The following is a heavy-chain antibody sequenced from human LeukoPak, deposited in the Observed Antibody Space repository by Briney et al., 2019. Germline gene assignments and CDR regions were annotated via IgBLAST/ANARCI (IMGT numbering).Heavy chain of an antibody. CDR1: GYTFTSYY. CDR2: INPSGGST. J-gene: IGHJ3*02. D-gene: IGHD2-2*02. V-gene: IGHV1-46*01. Sequence: GASVKVSCKASGYTFTSYYMHWVRQAPGQGLEWMGIINPSGGSTSYAQKFQGRVTITADESTSTAYMELSSLRSEDTAVYYCARTPLNDIVVVPAAIPHTYAFDIWGQGTMVTVSS. CDR3: ARTPLNDIVVVPAAIPHTYAFDI.